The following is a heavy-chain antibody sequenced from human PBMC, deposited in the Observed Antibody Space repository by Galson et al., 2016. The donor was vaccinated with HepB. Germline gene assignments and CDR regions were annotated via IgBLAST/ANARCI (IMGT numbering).Heavy chain of an antibody. Sequence: TLSLTCTVSAGSISSGGYYWTWIRQLPGEGLQWIGYIDNRGNTHYSPSLKSRVTISRDTSKNQFSLKLSSLTAADTAVYYCARDWDYYGSGSYYGNTFDIWGQGTMVTVSS. CDR3: ARDWDYYGSGSYYGNTFDI. D-gene: IGHD3-10*01. J-gene: IGHJ3*02. CDR1: AGSISSGGYY. CDR2: IDNRGNT. V-gene: IGHV4-31*03.